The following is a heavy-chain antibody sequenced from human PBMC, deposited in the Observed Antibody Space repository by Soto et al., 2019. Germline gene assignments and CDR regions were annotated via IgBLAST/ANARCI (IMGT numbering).Heavy chain of an antibody. CDR3: ARDRVESGYPEYFQH. V-gene: IGHV3-21*04. CDR1: GFTFSSYS. D-gene: IGHD3-22*01. J-gene: IGHJ1*01. Sequence: GGSLRLSCAASGFTFSSYSMNWVRQAPGKGLEWVSSISSSSSYIYYADSVKGRFTISRDNAKNSLYLQMNSLRAEDTAEYYCARDRVESGYPEYFQHWGQGTLVTVSS. CDR2: ISSSSSYI.